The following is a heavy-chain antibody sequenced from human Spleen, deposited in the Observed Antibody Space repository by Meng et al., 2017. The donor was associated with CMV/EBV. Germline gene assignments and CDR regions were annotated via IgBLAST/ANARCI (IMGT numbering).Heavy chain of an antibody. CDR1: GFTFSSYS. Sequence: GESLKISCAASGFTFSSYSMNWVRQAPGKGLEWVSYISSSSSTIYYADSVKGRFTISRDNAKNSLYLQMNSLRAEDTAVYYCARDLSVTTWGYYGMDVWGQGTTVTVSS. J-gene: IGHJ6*02. V-gene: IGHV3-48*04. CDR3: ARDLSVTTWGYYGMDV. D-gene: IGHD4-11*01. CDR2: ISSSSSTI.